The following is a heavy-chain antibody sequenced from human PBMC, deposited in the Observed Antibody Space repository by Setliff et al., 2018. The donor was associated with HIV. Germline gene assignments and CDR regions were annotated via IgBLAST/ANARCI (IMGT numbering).Heavy chain of an antibody. CDR3: AIRSRLGGSSNYFDS. CDR2: IYYSGST. V-gene: IGHV4-39*07. J-gene: IGHJ4*02. D-gene: IGHD1-26*01. Sequence: PSETLSLTCTVSGGSIRSTSYYWGWIRQPPGKGLEWIGSIYYSGSTYYNPSLKSRVTISVDLSKKQISLKLSSVTAADTAIYYCAIRSRLGGSSNYFDSWGRERWSPSPQ. CDR1: GGSIRSTSYY.